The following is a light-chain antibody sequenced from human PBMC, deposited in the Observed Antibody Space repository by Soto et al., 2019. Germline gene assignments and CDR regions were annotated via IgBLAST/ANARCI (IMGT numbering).Light chain of an antibody. J-gene: IGLJ2*01. CDR2: DVT. CDR1: SSDIGGYNY. Sequence: QSALTQPRSASGSHGQSVTISCTGTSSDIGGYNYVSWYQHHPGKAPKLIIYDVTTRPSGVPDRFSGSKSGNTASLAISGLQAEDEADYYCCSYAGSYSLVFGGGTKVTVL. CDR3: CSYAGSYSLV. V-gene: IGLV2-11*01.